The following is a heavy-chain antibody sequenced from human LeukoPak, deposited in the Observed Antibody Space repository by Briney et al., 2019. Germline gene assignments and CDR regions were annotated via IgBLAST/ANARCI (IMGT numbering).Heavy chain of an antibody. J-gene: IGHJ5*02. D-gene: IGHD3-10*01. CDR3: ARGRRMVRGVIRNWFDP. Sequence: KPSETLSLTCTVSGGSISSSSYYWGWIRQPPGKGLEWIGSIYYSGSTNYNPSLKSRVTISVDTSKNQFSLKLSSVTAADTAVYYCARGRRMVRGVIRNWFDPWGQGTLVTVSS. CDR1: GGSISSSSYY. V-gene: IGHV4-39*07. CDR2: IYYSGST.